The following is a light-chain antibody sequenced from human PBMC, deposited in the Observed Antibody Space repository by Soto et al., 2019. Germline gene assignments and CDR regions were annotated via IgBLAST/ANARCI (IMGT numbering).Light chain of an antibody. CDR3: QQYGSSRT. V-gene: IGKV3-20*01. J-gene: IGKJ1*01. CDR1: QSVSSSY. Sequence: EIVLTQSPGTLSLSPGERATLSCRASQSVSSSYLAWYQQKPGQAPRLLIYGASSRATGIPDRFSGSVPGTDFTLTISRLEPEDFAVYYCQQYGSSRTFGQGTKVEIK. CDR2: GAS.